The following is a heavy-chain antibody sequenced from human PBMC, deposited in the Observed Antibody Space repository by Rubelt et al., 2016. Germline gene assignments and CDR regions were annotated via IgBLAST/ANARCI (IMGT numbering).Heavy chain of an antibody. D-gene: IGHD3-3*01. CDR3: ARATDFWSGYYGMDV. J-gene: IGHJ6*02. Sequence: RGLEWVAHIKQDVGLKFYVDSVKGRFTMSRDNAKNSLYLQMDSLRPEDTAIYYCARATDFWSGYYGMDVWGQGTTVTVSS. V-gene: IGHV3-7*01. CDR2: IKQDVGLK.